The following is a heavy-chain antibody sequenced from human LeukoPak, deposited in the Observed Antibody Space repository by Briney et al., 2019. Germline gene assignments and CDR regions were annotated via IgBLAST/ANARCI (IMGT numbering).Heavy chain of an antibody. CDR2: ISGSGGST. CDR3: AISRIVGRLFGFDP. D-gene: IGHD2-15*01. V-gene: IGHV3-23*01. J-gene: IGHJ5*02. Sequence: QPGASLRLSCAASGFTFSSYAMSWVRQAPGKGLEWVSAISGSGGSTYYADSVKGRFTISRDNSKNTLYLQMNSLRAEDTAVYYCAISRIVGRLFGFDPWGQGTLVTVSS. CDR1: GFTFSSYA.